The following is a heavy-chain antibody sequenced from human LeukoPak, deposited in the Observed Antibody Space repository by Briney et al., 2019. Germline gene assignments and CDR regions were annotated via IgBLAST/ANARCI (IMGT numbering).Heavy chain of an antibody. CDR2: MNPNSGNT. CDR1: GYTFTTYD. Sequence: VASVKVSCKASGYTFTTYDINWVRQATGQGLEWMGRMNPNSGNTGYAQKFQGRVTMTRNTSMSTAYMELSSLRSEDTAVYYCARANYYGSGKKDLDYWGQGTLVTVSS. D-gene: IGHD3-10*01. CDR3: ARANYYGSGKKDLDY. J-gene: IGHJ4*02. V-gene: IGHV1-8*01.